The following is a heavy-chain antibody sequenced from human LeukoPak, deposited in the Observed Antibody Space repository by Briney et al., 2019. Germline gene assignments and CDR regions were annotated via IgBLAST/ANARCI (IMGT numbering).Heavy chain of an antibody. CDR3: AKDQATIVATAPFDY. CDR2: ISGSGGST. CDR1: GFTFSSYA. J-gene: IGHJ4*02. V-gene: IGHV3-23*01. D-gene: IGHD5-12*01. Sequence: SGGSLRLSCAASGFTFSSYAMSWVRQAPGKGLEWVSAISGSGGSTYYADSVKDRFTISRDNSKNTLYLQMNSLRAEDTAVYYCAKDQATIVATAPFDYWGQGTLVTVSS.